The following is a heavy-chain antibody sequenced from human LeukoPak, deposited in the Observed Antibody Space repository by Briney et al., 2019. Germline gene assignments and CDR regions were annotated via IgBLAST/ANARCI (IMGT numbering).Heavy chain of an antibody. CDR3: TRVADCSGGSCYSGVVYFDY. CDR2: IKQDGSEK. J-gene: IGHJ4*02. CDR1: GFTFSSYW. D-gene: IGHD2-15*01. Sequence: GGSLRLSCAASGFTFSSYWMSWVRQTPGKGLEWVANIKQDGSEKYYVDSVKGRFTISRDNAKNSLYLQMNSLRAEDTAVYYCTRVADCSGGSCYSGVVYFDYWGQGTLVTVSS. V-gene: IGHV3-7*01.